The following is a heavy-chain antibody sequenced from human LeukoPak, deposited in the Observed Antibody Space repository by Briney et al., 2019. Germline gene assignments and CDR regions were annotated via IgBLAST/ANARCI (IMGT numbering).Heavy chain of an antibody. CDR2: IYYSGST. Sequence: SETLSLTCTVSGGSISSSSYYWGWIRQPPGKGLEWIGSIYYSGSTYYNPSLKSRVTTSVDTSKNQFSLKLSSVTAADTAVYYCATGRGPLPRLYSSWFDYWGQGTLVTVSS. CDR1: GGSISSSSYY. D-gene: IGHD6-6*01. J-gene: IGHJ4*02. V-gene: IGHV4-39*01. CDR3: ATGRGPLPRLYSSWFDY.